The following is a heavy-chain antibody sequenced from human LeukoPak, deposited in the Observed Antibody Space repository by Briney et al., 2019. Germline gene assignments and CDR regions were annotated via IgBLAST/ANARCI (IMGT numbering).Heavy chain of an antibody. Sequence: ASVKVSCKASGYTFTGYYLHWVRQAPGQGLEWMGWIYPKTGGTSYAQKFQGRVTMTRDTSISTAYMELIGLRSDDTAVYYCAGPWDQVGFDPWGQGTLVTVSS. V-gene: IGHV1-2*02. CDR1: GYTFTGYY. J-gene: IGHJ5*02. CDR2: IYPKTGGT. CDR3: AGPWDQVGFDP. D-gene: IGHD1-26*01.